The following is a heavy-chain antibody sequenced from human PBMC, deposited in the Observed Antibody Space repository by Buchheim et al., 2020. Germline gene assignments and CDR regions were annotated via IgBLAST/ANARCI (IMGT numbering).Heavy chain of an antibody. CDR1: GFTFSSYG. D-gene: IGHD6-19*01. Sequence: QVQLVESGGGVVQPGRSLRLSCAASGFTFSSYGMHWVRQAPGKGLEWVAVISYDGSNKYYADSVKGRFTISRDNSKTTLYLQMNSLRAEDTAVYYCAKGPGSGWYGNIDYWGQGTL. CDR2: ISYDGSNK. J-gene: IGHJ4*02. V-gene: IGHV3-30*18. CDR3: AKGPGSGWYGNIDY.